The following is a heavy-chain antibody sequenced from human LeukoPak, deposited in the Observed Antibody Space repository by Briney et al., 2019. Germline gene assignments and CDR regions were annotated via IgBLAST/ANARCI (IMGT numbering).Heavy chain of an antibody. Sequence: GESLKISCKASGYTFTGYRIYWVRQAPGQGLEWMGWINPNTGGTNYAQKFQGRVTMTRDTSISTTYMELSRLRSDDTAVYYCARLYEGVDVWGQGTTVTVSS. CDR3: ARLYEGVDV. CDR2: INPNTGGT. J-gene: IGHJ6*02. D-gene: IGHD2-8*01. CDR1: GYTFTGYR. V-gene: IGHV1-2*02.